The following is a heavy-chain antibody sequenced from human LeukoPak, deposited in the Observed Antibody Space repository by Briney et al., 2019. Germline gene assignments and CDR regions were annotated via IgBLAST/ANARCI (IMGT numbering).Heavy chain of an antibody. CDR3: ARDLTYYFDSSDYGGAFDI. D-gene: IGHD3-22*01. J-gene: IGHJ3*02. V-gene: IGHV3-30*03. CDR1: GFTFSSCG. CDR2: ISYDGINE. Sequence: PGRSLRLSCAASGFTFSSCGMHWVRQAPGKGLEWVAVISYDGINEYYADSVKGRFTISRDNSKNTLYLQMNSLRAEDTAVYYCARDLTYYFDSSDYGGAFDIWGQGTMVTVSS.